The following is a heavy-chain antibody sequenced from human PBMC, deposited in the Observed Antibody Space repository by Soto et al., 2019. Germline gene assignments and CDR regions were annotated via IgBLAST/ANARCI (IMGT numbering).Heavy chain of an antibody. Sequence: TLSLTCTVSGGSISSGGYYWSWIRQHPGKGLEWIGYIYYSGSTYYNPSLKSRVTISVDTSKNQFSLELSSVTAADTAVYYCARDRVFWSGYSQEDIDYYYYGMDVWGQGTTVTVSS. V-gene: IGHV4-31*03. CDR2: IYYSGST. CDR3: ARDRVFWSGYSQEDIDYYYYGMDV. CDR1: GGSISSGGYY. D-gene: IGHD3-3*01. J-gene: IGHJ6*02.